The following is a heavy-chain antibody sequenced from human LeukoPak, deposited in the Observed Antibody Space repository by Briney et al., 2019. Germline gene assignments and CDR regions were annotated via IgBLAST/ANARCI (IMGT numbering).Heavy chain of an antibody. CDR3: ARGETRSDV. Sequence: GGSLTVSCVASGFTFSVYSMNWVGQARGKGLDWVAYIRDASTIYYAESVKGRFTISRDNAKNSLYLQMNSLRDEDTAVYYCARGETRSDVWGQGTTVTVSS. CDR2: IRDASTI. J-gene: IGHJ6*02. V-gene: IGHV3-48*02. CDR1: GFTFSVYS. D-gene: IGHD3-3*01.